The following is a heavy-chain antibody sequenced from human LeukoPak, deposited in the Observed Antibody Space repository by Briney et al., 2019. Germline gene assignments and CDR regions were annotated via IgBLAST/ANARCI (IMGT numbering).Heavy chain of an antibody. V-gene: IGHV4-34*01. CDR1: GGSFSGYY. J-gene: IGHJ4*02. CDR2: LYHSGTT. Sequence: PSETLSLTCAVYGGSFSGYYWGWIRQPPGRGLEWIGNLYHSGTTFYNPSFKSRVTISVDTSKNQFSLRLTSVTAADTAVYYCARLYGDYVAPFDYWGQGILVTVSS. CDR3: ARLYGDYVAPFDY. D-gene: IGHD4-17*01.